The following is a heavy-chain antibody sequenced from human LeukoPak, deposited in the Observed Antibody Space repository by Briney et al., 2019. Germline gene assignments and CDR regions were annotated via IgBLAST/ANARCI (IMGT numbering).Heavy chain of an antibody. J-gene: IGHJ4*02. D-gene: IGHD3-9*01. CDR2: IYYSGST. CDR3: ARRTYDILTGSPASIDY. V-gene: IGHV4-39*07. CDR1: GGSLSSSSYY. Sequence: PSETLSLTSTVYGGSLSSSSYYWGWNRQPPGKGLGWTGSIYYSGSTYYNPSLKSRVTISVDTSKNQFSLKLSSVTAADTAVYYCARRTYDILTGSPASIDYWGQGTLVTVSS.